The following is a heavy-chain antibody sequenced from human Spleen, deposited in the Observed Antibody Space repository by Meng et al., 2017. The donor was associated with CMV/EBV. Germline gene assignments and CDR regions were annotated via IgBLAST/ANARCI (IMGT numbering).Heavy chain of an antibody. CDR3: ARDLRFLEWVSQGHALDY. CDR1: GYSLTSQY. V-gene: IGHV1-46*01. CDR2: IEPSGT. J-gene: IGHJ4*02. Sequence: ASVKVSCKAFGYSLTSQYIHWVRQAPGQGFEWMGIIEPSGTSYAQNFQGRVTVTRDTSTRTVYMELRSLRSDDTAVYYCARDLRFLEWVSQGHALDYWGQGTLVTVSS. D-gene: IGHD3-3*01.